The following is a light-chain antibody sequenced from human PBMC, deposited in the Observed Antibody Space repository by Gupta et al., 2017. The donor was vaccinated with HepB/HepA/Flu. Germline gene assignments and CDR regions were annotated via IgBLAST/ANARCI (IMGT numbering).Light chain of an antibody. V-gene: IGLV1-40*01. CDR3: PYYDTRLSVV. J-gene: IGLJ3*02. CDR1: SSNIGAKYD. CDR2: RDN. Sequence: QAVLTQPPSVSGAPGPRVTISCTGSSSNIGAKYDVPWYQQLPGTPPILLYDRDNNRPAGAPGLSAANWSGTSALPTTRGLEAEDDGYYYCPYYDTRLSVVFGGGTKLTVL.